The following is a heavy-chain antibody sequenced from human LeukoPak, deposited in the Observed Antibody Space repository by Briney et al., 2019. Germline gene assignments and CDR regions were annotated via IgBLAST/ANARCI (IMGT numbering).Heavy chain of an antibody. CDR1: GGSISSYY. CDR3: ARHEGEWELDAFDI. V-gene: IGHV4-34*01. D-gene: IGHD1-26*01. Sequence: SETLSLTCTVSGGSISSYYWSWIRQPPGKGLEWIGEINHSGSTNYNPSLKSRVTISVDTSKNQFSLKLSSVTAADTAVYYCARHEGEWELDAFDIWGQGTMVTVSS. J-gene: IGHJ3*02. CDR2: INHSGST.